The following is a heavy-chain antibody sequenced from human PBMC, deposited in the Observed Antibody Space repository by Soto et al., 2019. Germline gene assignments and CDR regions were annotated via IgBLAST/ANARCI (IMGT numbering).Heavy chain of an antibody. Sequence: GGSLRLSCAASGFTFRSYGMHWVRQAPGKGLEWVSVISYDGSNKYYSDSVKGRFTISRDNSKNTMYLQMNSLRADDKAVDYCAKDHHRSGSWRAMYYYYGMDVWGQGTPVTVSS. D-gene: IGHD6-13*01. V-gene: IGHV3-30*18. CDR1: GFTFRSYG. CDR3: AKDHHRSGSWRAMYYYYGMDV. J-gene: IGHJ6*01. CDR2: ISYDGSNK.